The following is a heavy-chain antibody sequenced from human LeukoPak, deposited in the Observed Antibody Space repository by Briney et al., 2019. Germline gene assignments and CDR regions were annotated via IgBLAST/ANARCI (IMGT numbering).Heavy chain of an antibody. CDR3: AREGMDQLLFHGWFDP. CDR1: GYSISSGYY. CDR2: IYHSGST. V-gene: IGHV4-38-2*02. D-gene: IGHD2-2*01. J-gene: IGHJ5*02. Sequence: SETLSLTCTVSGYSISSGYYWGWIRQPPGKGLEWIGYIYHSGSTYYNPSLKSRVTISVDTSKNQFSLKLSSVTAADTAVYYCAREGMDQLLFHGWFDPWGQGTLVTVSS.